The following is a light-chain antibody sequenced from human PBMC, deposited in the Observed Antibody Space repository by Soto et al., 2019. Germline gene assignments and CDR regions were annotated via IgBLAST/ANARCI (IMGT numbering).Light chain of an antibody. CDR1: SGHSSYG. V-gene: IGLV4-69*01. CDR3: QTWGTGPVV. Sequence: QPVLTQSPSASASLGASVKLTCTVSSGHSSYGIAWHQQQPEKGPRYLMKVNIDGSHNKGDGIPDRFSGSTSGAERYLTISSLQSEDEADYYCQTWGTGPVVFGGGTKLTVL. J-gene: IGLJ3*02. CDR2: VNIDGSH.